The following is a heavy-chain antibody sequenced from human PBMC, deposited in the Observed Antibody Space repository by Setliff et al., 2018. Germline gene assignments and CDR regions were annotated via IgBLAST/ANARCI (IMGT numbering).Heavy chain of an antibody. CDR3: ARVPRLEWLLPTFDS. CDR2: ISGYNGNT. CDR1: GYSFINYG. D-gene: IGHD3-3*01. J-gene: IGHJ4*02. Sequence: ASVKVSCKTSGYSFINYGLSWMRQAPGQGLEWVGWISGYNGNTDYAQNLQGRVTMTIDTSTSTAYMELRSLRSDDTAVYHCARVPRLEWLLPTFDSWGQGTLVTVSS. V-gene: IGHV1-18*01.